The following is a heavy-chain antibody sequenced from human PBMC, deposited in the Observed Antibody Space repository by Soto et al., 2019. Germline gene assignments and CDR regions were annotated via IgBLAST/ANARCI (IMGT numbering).Heavy chain of an antibody. J-gene: IGHJ4*02. CDR2: ISGSGGST. Sequence: EVQLLDSGGGLVQPGGSLRLSCAASGFTFSSDAMSWVRQAPGQGLEWVSGISGSGGSTYYADSVKGRFTISRDNSKNTLYLQMNSLRAEDTAVYYCVKGPGPGQWLATGSYYFDYWGQGTLVTVSS. D-gene: IGHD6-19*01. V-gene: IGHV3-23*01. CDR1: GFTFSSDA. CDR3: VKGPGPGQWLATGSYYFDY.